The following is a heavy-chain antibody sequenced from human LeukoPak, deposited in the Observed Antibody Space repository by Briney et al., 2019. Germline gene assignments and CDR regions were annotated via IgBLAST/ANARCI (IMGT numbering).Heavy chain of an antibody. V-gene: IGHV4-4*07. Sequence: SETLSLTCTLSGGSISTYSWAWIRQTAGKGLEWIGRIYSSGTTNYNPSLKSRVSMSLDTSKNQFSLKVNSVTAAGTAVYYCARGAVSDYYYYMDVWGKGTTVTVSS. CDR3: ARGAVSDYYYYMDV. CDR1: GGSISTYS. J-gene: IGHJ6*03. CDR2: IYSSGTT. D-gene: IGHD3-16*01.